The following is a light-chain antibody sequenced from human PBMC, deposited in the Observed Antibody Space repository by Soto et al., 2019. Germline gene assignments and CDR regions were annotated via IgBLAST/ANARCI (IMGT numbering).Light chain of an antibody. V-gene: IGKV3-20*01. CDR3: QHFGSSPPKFT. Sequence: EIVLTQSPATLSLSPGERATLSCRASQNVNSSSLTWYQQKPGQAPRLLLYDAFSMATYIPDKFSGSGSGPDFTLTISRLEPEDFAVYYCQHFGSSPPKFTFGLGTKLEI. J-gene: IGKJ2*01. CDR2: DAF. CDR1: QNVNSSS.